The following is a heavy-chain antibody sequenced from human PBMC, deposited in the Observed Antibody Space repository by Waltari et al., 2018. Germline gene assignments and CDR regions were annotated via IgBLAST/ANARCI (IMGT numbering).Heavy chain of an antibody. V-gene: IGHV4-30-4*08. CDR1: GGSIRIGDYY. D-gene: IGHD2-2*03. CDR2: IYYSGST. CDR3: ARARIMDIVVVPAPAWFDP. J-gene: IGHJ5*02. Sequence: QVQLQESGPGLVKPSQTLSLTCTVSGGSIRIGDYYWSWIRQPPGKGLEWIGYIYYSGSTYYNPSLKSRVTISVDTSKNQFSLKLSSVTAADTAVYYCARARIMDIVVVPAPAWFDPWGQGTLVTVSS.